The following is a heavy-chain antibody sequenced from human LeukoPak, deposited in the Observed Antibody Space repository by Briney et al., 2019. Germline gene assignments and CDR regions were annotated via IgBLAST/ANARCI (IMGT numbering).Heavy chain of an antibody. V-gene: IGHV4-59*01. Sequence: SETLSLTCTVSGGSISNYYWSWLRQPPGKGLEWIGYLYYSGSTNYNPSLKSRVTISIDTSKNQFSLKLSSVTAADTAVYYCAGYYYGSGSFDYWGQGTLVTVSS. CDR3: AGYYYGSGSFDY. D-gene: IGHD3-10*01. CDR1: GGSISNYY. J-gene: IGHJ4*02. CDR2: LYYSGST.